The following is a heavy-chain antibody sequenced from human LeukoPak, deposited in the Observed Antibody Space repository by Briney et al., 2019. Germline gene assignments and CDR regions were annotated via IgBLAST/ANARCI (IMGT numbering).Heavy chain of an antibody. V-gene: IGHV1-69*05. CDR3: AREGLVVVHLDY. J-gene: IGHJ4*02. CDR1: GGTFSSYA. Sequence: ASVKVPCKASGGTFSSYAISWVRQAPGQGLEWMGRIIPIFGTANYAQKFQGRVTTTTDESTSTAYMELSSLRSEDTAVYYCAREGLVVVHLDYWGQGTLVTVSS. D-gene: IGHD3-22*01. CDR2: IIPIFGTA.